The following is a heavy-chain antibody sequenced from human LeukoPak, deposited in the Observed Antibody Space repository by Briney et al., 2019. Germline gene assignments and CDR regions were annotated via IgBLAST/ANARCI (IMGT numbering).Heavy chain of an antibody. D-gene: IGHD3-10*01. V-gene: IGHV4-59*01. Sequence: SETLSLTCTVSGGSISSYYWSWIRQPPGKGLEWIGYIYYSGSTNYNPSLKSRVTISVDTSKNQFSLKLSSVTAADTAVYYCARGQISSYGSGRGPFDPWGQGTLVTVSS. CDR1: GGSISSYY. J-gene: IGHJ5*02. CDR3: ARGQISSYGSGRGPFDP. CDR2: IYYSGST.